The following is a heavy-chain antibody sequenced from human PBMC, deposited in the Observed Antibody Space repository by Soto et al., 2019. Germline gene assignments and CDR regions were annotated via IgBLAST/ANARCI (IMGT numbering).Heavy chain of an antibody. J-gene: IGHJ4*02. CDR1: GFTFSSYA. CDR2: ISGSGGST. Sequence: SGXSLRLSCAASGFTFSSYALSWFRQAPGKGLEWVLAISGSGGSTYYADSVKGRFTISRDNSKNTLYLQMNSLRAEDTAVYYCAKDHRSWNDGFDYWGQGTLVTVSS. CDR3: AKDHRSWNDGFDY. D-gene: IGHD1-1*01. V-gene: IGHV3-23*01.